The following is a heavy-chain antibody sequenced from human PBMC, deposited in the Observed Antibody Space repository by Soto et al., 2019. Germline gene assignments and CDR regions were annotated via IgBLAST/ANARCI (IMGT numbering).Heavy chain of an antibody. CDR3: ATHLYSGILSHYYYGMDV. V-gene: IGHV1-3*01. D-gene: IGHD2-15*01. J-gene: IGHJ6*02. CDR1: GYTFTSYA. Sequence: ASVKVSCKASGYTFTSYAMHWVRQAPGQRLEWMGWINAGNGNTKYSQKFQGRVTITRDTSASTAYMELSSLRSEDTAVYYCATHLYSGILSHYYYGMDVWCQGTTVAVSS. CDR2: INAGNGNT.